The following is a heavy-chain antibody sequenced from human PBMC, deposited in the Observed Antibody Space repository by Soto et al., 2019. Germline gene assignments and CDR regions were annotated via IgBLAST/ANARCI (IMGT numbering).Heavy chain of an antibody. V-gene: IGHV1-18*01. CDR2: ISAYNGNT. CDR3: ALGYCSSTSCSPFDY. D-gene: IGHD2-2*01. Sequence: ASVKVSCKASGYTFTSYGSSWVRQAPGQGLEWMGWISAYNGNTNYAQKLQGRVTMTTDTSTSTAYMELRSLRSDDTAVYYCALGYCSSTSCSPFDYWGQGTLVTVSS. J-gene: IGHJ4*02. CDR1: GYTFTSYG.